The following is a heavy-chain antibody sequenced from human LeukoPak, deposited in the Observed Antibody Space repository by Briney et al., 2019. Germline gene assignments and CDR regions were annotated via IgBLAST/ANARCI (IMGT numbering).Heavy chain of an antibody. J-gene: IGHJ4*02. V-gene: IGHV3-9*01. CDR1: GFTFDDYA. CDR3: AKGGIAAAGQFDY. CDR2: ISWNSGSI. D-gene: IGHD6-13*01. Sequence: GRSLRLSCAASGFTFDDYAMHWVRQAPGKGLEWVSGISWNSGSIGYADSVKGRFTISRDNAKNSLYLQMNSLRAEDTALYYCAKGGIAAAGQFDYWGQGTLVTVSS.